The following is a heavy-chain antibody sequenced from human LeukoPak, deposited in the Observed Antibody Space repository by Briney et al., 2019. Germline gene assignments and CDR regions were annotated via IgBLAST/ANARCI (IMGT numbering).Heavy chain of an antibody. Sequence: SETLSLTCTVSGGPISNYYWSWIRQPPGKGLEWIGYMYYGGSTSYYPSLKRRVTISGDTSKKQFSLKLSSVTAADTAVYYCARAPSFYYYMDVWGKGTTVTISS. CDR2: MYYGGST. J-gene: IGHJ6*03. CDR1: GGPISNYY. CDR3: ARAPSFYYYMDV. V-gene: IGHV4-59*01.